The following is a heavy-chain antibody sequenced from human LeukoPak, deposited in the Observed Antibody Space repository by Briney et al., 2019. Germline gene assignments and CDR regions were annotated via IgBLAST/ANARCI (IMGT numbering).Heavy chain of an antibody. CDR1: GDTFSNYA. Sequence: ASVKVSCKASGDTFSNYAFSWVRQATGQGLEWMGWMNPNNGNTGYAQKFQGRVTITRNTSISTAYMELSSLRSEDTAVYYCARGLWGDFWSGDYYYYYMDVWGKGTAVTVSS. CDR3: ARGLWGDFWSGDYYYYYMDV. J-gene: IGHJ6*03. V-gene: IGHV1-8*03. D-gene: IGHD3-3*01. CDR2: MNPNNGNT.